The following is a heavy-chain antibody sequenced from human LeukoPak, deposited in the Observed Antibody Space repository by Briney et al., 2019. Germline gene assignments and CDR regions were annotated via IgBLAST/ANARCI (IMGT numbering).Heavy chain of an antibody. CDR1: GFTFRNYV. V-gene: IGHV3-30-3*01. J-gene: IGHJ4*02. CDR3: AREGYYGSGSPPSLYFDY. CDR2: TSSDLNVK. Sequence: GGSLRLSCAASGFTFRNYVIHWVRQAPGKGLEWVAVTSSDLNVKLYADSVKGRFTISRDNSRSTLYLRMNSLRPEDTAIYYCAREGYYGSGSPPSLYFDYWGQGTLVTVSS. D-gene: IGHD3-10*01.